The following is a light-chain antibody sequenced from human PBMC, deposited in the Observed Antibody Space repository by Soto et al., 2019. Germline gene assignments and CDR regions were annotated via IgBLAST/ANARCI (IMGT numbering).Light chain of an antibody. CDR2: DVS. CDR3: SSYTASSTLYV. Sequence: QSVLTQPASVSGSTGQSITISCTGTSSDVGGYNYVSWYQQHPGKAPKVMIYDVSNRPSGVSNRFSGSKSGNTASLNISGLQAEDEADYYCSSYTASSTLYVFGTGTKVTVL. CDR1: SSDVGGYNY. J-gene: IGLJ1*01. V-gene: IGLV2-14*01.